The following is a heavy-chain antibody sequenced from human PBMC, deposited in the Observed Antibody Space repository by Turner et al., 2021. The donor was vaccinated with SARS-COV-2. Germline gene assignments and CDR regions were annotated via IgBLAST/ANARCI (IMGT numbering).Heavy chain of an antibody. CDR3: AKTHGAAAGTFDY. CDR1: GFTFRGYA. CDR2: ISGSGGRT. J-gene: IGHJ4*02. Sequence: EVKLLESGGGLVQPGGSLRLSCAASGFTFRGYAMSWVRQAPGKGQEWVSAISGSGGRTYYADSVKGRFTISRDNSKNTLYLQMNSLRAEDTAVYYCAKTHGAAAGTFDYWGQGTLVTVSS. V-gene: IGHV3-23*01. D-gene: IGHD6-13*01.